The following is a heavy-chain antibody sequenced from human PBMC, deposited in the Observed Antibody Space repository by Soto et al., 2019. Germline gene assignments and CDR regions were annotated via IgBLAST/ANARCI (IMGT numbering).Heavy chain of an antibody. D-gene: IGHD1-26*01. V-gene: IGHV1-46*01. Sequence: QVQLVQSGAEVKKPGASVEVACTASGHTFPNFYMHWVRQAPGQGLEWMGVINPNGDRTNYTQNFQGRLTMTRDTSTSTVYMKLTSLRSEDTAVYFCASPRVGHDAFAFWGQGTMVTVSA. J-gene: IGHJ3*01. CDR2: INPNGDRT. CDR3: ASPRVGHDAFAF. CDR1: GHTFPNFY.